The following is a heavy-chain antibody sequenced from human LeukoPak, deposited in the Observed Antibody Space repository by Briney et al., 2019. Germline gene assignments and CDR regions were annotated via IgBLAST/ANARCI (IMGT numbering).Heavy chain of an antibody. CDR3: VKVDAGYYDSSGPFDY. CDR2: ISYDGSNK. J-gene: IGHJ4*02. D-gene: IGHD3-22*01. Sequence: GGSLRLSCAASGFTFSSYAMHWVRQAPGKGLEWVAVISYDGSNKYYADSVKGRFTISRDNSKNTLYLQMSSLRAEDTAVYYCVKVDAGYYDSSGPFDYWGQGTLVTVSS. V-gene: IGHV3-30*14. CDR1: GFTFSSYA.